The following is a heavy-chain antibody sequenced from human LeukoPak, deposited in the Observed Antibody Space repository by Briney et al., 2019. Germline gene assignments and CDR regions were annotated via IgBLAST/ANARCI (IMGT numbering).Heavy chain of an antibody. CDR1: GFTFSNYA. D-gene: IGHD6-13*01. CDR2: INGDGGAT. J-gene: IGHJ4*02. Sequence: GGSLRLSCAASGFTFSNYAVTWVRQAPGKGLGWVSAINGDGGATYYADSVKGRFTISRDNSKNTLFLQMNSLRAEDTAVYYCAKGLRGGNSWYTLYFDYWGQGTLVSVSS. CDR3: AKGLRGGNSWYTLYFDY. V-gene: IGHV3-23*01.